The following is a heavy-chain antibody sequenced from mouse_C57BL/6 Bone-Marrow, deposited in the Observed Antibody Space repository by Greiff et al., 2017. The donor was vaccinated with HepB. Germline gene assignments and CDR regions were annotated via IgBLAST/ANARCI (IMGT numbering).Heavy chain of an antibody. V-gene: IGHV1-52*01. CDR2: IDPSDSET. CDR3: ARGYPYFDY. Sequence: QVQLKESGAELVRPGSSVKLSCKASGYTFTSYWMHWVKQRPIQGLEWIGNIDPSDSETHYNQKFKDKATLTVDKSSSTAYMQLSSLTSEDSAVYYCARGYPYFDYWGQGTTLTVSS. J-gene: IGHJ2*01. CDR1: GYTFTSYW. D-gene: IGHD3-1*01.